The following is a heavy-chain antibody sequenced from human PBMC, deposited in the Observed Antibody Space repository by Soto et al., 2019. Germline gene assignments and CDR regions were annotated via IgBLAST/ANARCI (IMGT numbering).Heavy chain of an antibody. CDR1: GGSISSGDYY. CDR2: IYYSGST. V-gene: IGHV4-30-4*01. J-gene: IGHJ4*02. CDR3: ARVTYDFWSGYYNGGGGNFDY. D-gene: IGHD3-3*01. Sequence: TSETLSLTCTVSGGSISSGDYYWSWIRQPPGKGLEWIGYIYYSGSTCYNPSLKSRVTISVDTSKNQFSLKLSSVTAADTAVYYCARVTYDFWSGYYNGGGGNFDYWGQGTLVTVSS.